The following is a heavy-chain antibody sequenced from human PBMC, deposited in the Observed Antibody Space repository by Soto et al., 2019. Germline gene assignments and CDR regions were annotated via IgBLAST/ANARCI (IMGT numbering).Heavy chain of an antibody. D-gene: IGHD5-18*01. J-gene: IGHJ4*02. CDR1: GFTFSSYE. CDR2: ISSSGSTI. Sequence: GGSLRLSCAASGFTFSSYEMNWVRQAPGKGLEWVSYISSSGSTIYYADSVKGRFTISRDNAKNSLYLQMNSLRAEDTAVYYCAREQLWFRYFDYWGQGTLVTVSS. V-gene: IGHV3-48*03. CDR3: AREQLWFRYFDY.